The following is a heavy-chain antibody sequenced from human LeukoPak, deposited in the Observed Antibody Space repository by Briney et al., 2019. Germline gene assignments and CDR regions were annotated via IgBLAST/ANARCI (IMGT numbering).Heavy chain of an antibody. D-gene: IGHD3-22*01. J-gene: IGHJ4*02. V-gene: IGHV4-4*09. Sequence: PSETLSLTCTVSGGPISSYYWSWIRQPPGKGLEWIGYIYTSGSTNYNPSLKSRVTISVDTSKNQFSLKLSSVTAADTAVYYCATQNYDSSGYYDPSYFDYWGQGTLVTVSS. CDR2: IYTSGST. CDR3: ATQNYDSSGYYDPSYFDY. CDR1: GGPISSYY.